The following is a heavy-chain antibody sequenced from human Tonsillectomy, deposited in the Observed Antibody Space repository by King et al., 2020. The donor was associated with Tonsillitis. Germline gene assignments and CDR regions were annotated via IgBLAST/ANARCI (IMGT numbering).Heavy chain of an antibody. D-gene: IGHD6-13*01. Sequence: VQLVESGGGVVQPGRSLRLSCAASGFTFSSYGMHWVRQAPGKGLEWVAVISYDGSNKYYVDSVKGRFTISRDNSKNTLYLQMNSLRAEDTAVYYCAKSTPAAGDYYYYGMDVWGQGTTVTVSS. V-gene: IGHV3-30*18. CDR1: GFTFSSYG. CDR3: AKSTPAAGDYYYYGMDV. J-gene: IGHJ6*02. CDR2: ISYDGSNK.